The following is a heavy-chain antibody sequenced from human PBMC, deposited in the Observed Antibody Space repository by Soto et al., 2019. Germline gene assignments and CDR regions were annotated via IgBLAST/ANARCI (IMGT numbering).Heavy chain of an antibody. D-gene: IGHD3-22*01. CDR3: ARQYYYDSSGAYFDY. CDR2: IYYSGST. J-gene: IGHJ4*02. V-gene: IGHV4-39*01. CDR1: GGSISSSSYY. Sequence: SETLSLTCTVSGGSISSSSYYWGWIRQPPGKGLEWIGSIYYSGSTYYNPSLKSRVTISVDTSKNQFSLKLSSVTAADTAVCYCARQYYYDSSGAYFDYWGQGTLVTVSS.